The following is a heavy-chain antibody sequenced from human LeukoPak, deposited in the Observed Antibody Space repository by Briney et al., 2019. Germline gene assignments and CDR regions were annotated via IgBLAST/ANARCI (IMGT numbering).Heavy chain of an antibody. CDR1: GYSFTSYW. J-gene: IGHJ4*02. D-gene: IGHD4-11*01. Sequence: GESLKISCKGSGYSFTSYWIGWVRQMPGKGLEWMGTIYPGDSDTRYSPSFQGQVTISADKSISTAYLQWSSLKASDTAMYFCARQHDYSISHSDYWGQGTLVTVSS. V-gene: IGHV5-51*01. CDR2: IYPGDSDT. CDR3: ARQHDYSISHSDY.